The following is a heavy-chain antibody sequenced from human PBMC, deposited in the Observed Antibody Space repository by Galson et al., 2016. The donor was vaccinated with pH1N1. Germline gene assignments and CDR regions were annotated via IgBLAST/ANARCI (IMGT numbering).Heavy chain of an antibody. V-gene: IGHV4-39*01. D-gene: IGHD4-17*01. CDR2: VYYSGIT. CDR1: GGSISSSSYY. CDR3: ARHFHGDYALD. Sequence: ETLSLTCTVSGGSISSSSYYWGWIRQPPGKGLEWIGSVYYSGITYYHPSLKSRVTISVDTSKKQFSLKLSSVTAADTAVYYCARHFHGDYALDWGQGTLVTVSS. J-gene: IGHJ4*02.